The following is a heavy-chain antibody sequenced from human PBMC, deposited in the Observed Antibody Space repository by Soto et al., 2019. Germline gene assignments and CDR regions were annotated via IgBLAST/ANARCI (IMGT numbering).Heavy chain of an antibody. CDR1: GYTFTSYG. V-gene: IGHV1-18*01. D-gene: IGHD1-26*01. CDR2: ISAYNGNT. Sequence: ASVKVSCKASGYTFTSYGISWVRQAPGQGLEWMGWISAYNGNTNYAQKLQGRVTMTTDTSTSTAYMEQRSLRSDDTAVYYCARDAAFSGSYYYYYGMDVWGQGTTVTVSS. CDR3: ARDAAFSGSYYYYYGMDV. J-gene: IGHJ6*02.